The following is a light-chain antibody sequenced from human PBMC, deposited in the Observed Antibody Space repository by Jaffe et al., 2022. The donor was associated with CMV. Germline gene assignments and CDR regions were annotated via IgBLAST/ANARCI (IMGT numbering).Light chain of an antibody. J-gene: IGKJ1*01. CDR1: ESLLQTDGKTY. V-gene: IGKV2-29*01. CDR2: EVS. Sequence: DIVMTQTPLSLSVTPGQSASISCKSSESLLQTDGKTYLHWYLQRPGQPPHLLIYEVSSRFSGVPDRFSGSGSGTDFTLKISRVEAEDFGVYYCMQGVHPKTFGQGTKVEIK. CDR3: MQGVHPKT.